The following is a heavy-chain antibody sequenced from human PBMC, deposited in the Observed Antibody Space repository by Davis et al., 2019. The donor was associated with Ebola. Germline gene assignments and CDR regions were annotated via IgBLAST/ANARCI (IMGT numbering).Heavy chain of an antibody. J-gene: IGHJ6*02. CDR3: ARLRARSRYCSGGSCYGYYYGMDV. V-gene: IGHV1-18*01. Sequence: ASVKVSCKASGYTFTSYGISWVRQAPGQGLEWMGWISAYNGNTNYAQKLQGRVTMTTDTSTSTAYMELRSLRSDDTAVYYCARLRARSRYCSGGSCYGYYYGMDVWGQGTTVTVSS. CDR2: ISAYNGNT. D-gene: IGHD2-15*01. CDR1: GYTFTSYG.